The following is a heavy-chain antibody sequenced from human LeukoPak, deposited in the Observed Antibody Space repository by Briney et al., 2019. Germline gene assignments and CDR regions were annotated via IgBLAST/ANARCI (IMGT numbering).Heavy chain of an antibody. CDR3: ARDQPLRTSTTGTTLTDY. V-gene: IGHV1-18*01. D-gene: IGHD1-1*01. CDR2: ISAYNGNT. CDR1: GYTFTSYG. J-gene: IGHJ4*02. Sequence: ASVKVSFKASGYTFTSYGISWVRQAPGQGLEWMGWISAYNGNTNYAQKLQGRVTMTTDTSTSTAYMELRSLRSDDTAVYYCARDQPLRTSTTGTTLTDYWGQGTLVTVSS.